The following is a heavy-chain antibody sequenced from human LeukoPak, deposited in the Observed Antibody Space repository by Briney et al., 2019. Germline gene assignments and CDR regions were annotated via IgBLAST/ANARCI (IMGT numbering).Heavy chain of an antibody. CDR2: ISTSGSTI. CDR1: GFTFSSYA. Sequence: GGSLRLSCAASGFTFSSYAMSWVRQAPGKGLEWISYISTSGSTIYYADSVKGRFTISRDNAKNSLYLQMNSLRAEDTALYYCAKDIDGGYTIAAAGTPYFDYWGQGTLVTVSS. J-gene: IGHJ4*02. CDR3: AKDIDGGYTIAAAGTPYFDY. V-gene: IGHV3-48*04. D-gene: IGHD6-13*01.